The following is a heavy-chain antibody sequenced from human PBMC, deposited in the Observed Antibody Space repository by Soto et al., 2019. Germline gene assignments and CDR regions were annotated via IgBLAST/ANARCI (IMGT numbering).Heavy chain of an antibody. Sequence: QLQLQESGPGLVKPSETLSLTCTVSGGSISSSSYYWGWIRQPPGKGLEWIGSIYYSGSTYYNPSLKSRVTISVDTSKNQFSLKLSSVTAADTAVYYCARLATEDIVVVPAANIYWGQGTLVTVSS. J-gene: IGHJ4*02. V-gene: IGHV4-39*01. CDR3: ARLATEDIVVVPAANIY. CDR2: IYYSGST. D-gene: IGHD2-2*01. CDR1: GGSISSSSYY.